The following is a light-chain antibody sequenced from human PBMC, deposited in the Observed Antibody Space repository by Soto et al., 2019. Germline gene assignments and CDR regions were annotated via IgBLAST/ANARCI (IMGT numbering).Light chain of an antibody. CDR2: AAS. J-gene: IGKJ1*01. V-gene: IGKV1-9*01. CDR1: QGISRS. CDR3: QQIDSYPRT. Sequence: SQLTQSPSSLSASVGDRVTITYRAGQGISRSLAWYQQKPGKAPNLLISAASTLQTGVPSRFSGSGSGTDFALTISSLQPEDFATYYCQQIDSYPRTFGQGTKVEIK.